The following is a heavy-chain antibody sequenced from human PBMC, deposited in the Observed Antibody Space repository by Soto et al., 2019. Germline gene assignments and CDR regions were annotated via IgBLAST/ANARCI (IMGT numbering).Heavy chain of an antibody. Sequence: QVQLQQWGAGLLKPSETLSLTCAVYGGALSGYYWSWIRQPPGKGLEWIGEINQSGDTNYNPSLKSQVIISLVPSKDQFSLRLNSVTATDTAVYYCARQMGYCIGYTCAVGPVGVWGEGTIVTVSS. J-gene: IGHJ3*01. CDR2: INQSGDT. D-gene: IGHD2-15*01. CDR3: ARQMGYCIGYTCAVGPVGV. CDR1: GGALSGYY. V-gene: IGHV4-34*01.